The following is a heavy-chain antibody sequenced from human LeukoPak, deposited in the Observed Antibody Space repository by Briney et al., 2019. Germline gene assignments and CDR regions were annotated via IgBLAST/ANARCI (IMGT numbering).Heavy chain of an antibody. CDR1: GFTFSNYD. CDR2: IGTAGDT. V-gene: IGHV3-13*04. D-gene: IGHD2-15*01. Sequence: PGGSLRLSCAASGFTFSNYDMHWVRRATGKGLEWVSAIGTAGDTYYQGSVRGRFTMSRGNAKNSLYLQMNSLTAGDTAVYYCARGADTHFDYWGQGILVTVSS. CDR3: ARGADTHFDY. J-gene: IGHJ4*02.